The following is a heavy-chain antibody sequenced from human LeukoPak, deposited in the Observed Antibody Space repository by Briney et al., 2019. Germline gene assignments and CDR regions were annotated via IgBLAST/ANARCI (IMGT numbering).Heavy chain of an antibody. Sequence: ASVKVSCKASGYTFTSYYMHWVRQAPGQGLERMGIINPSGGSTSYAQKFQGRVTMTRDTSTSTVYMELSSLRSEDTAVYYCASSPGRVTSCAYWGQGTLVTVSS. CDR1: GYTFTSYY. CDR3: ASSPGRVTSCAY. J-gene: IGHJ4*02. D-gene: IGHD4-17*01. CDR2: INPSGGST. V-gene: IGHV1-46*01.